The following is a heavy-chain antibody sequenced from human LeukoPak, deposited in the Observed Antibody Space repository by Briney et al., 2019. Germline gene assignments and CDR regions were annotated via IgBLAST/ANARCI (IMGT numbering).Heavy chain of an antibody. CDR2: IYSDGST. Sequence: HPGGSLRLSCAASGFTVSSNYMSWVRQAPGKGLEWVSVIYSDGSTYYADSVKGRFTISRDNSKNTLYLQMNSLRAEDTAVYYCARVIAARERAWFGELRLYYYSYIDVWGKGTTVTISS. V-gene: IGHV3-66*01. CDR3: ARVIAARERAWFGELRLYYYSYIDV. CDR1: GFTVSSNY. D-gene: IGHD3-10*01. J-gene: IGHJ6*03.